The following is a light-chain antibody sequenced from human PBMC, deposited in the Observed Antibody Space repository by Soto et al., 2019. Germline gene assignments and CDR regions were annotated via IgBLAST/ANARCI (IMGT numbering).Light chain of an antibody. J-gene: IGLJ3*02. Sequence: QSVLTQPPSVSAAPGQRVTISCSGNSSDVGDNFVSWYQQPPEAAPKLLFYDNHKRHSGIPDRFSGSKYGTSATLGITGLQTGDEADYYCATWDGSLSVVVFGGGTKLTVL. CDR2: DNH. CDR1: SSDVGDNF. V-gene: IGLV1-51*01. CDR3: ATWDGSLSVVV.